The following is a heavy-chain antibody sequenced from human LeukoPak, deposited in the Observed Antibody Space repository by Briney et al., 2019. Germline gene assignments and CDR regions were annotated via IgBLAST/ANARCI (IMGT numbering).Heavy chain of an antibody. J-gene: IGHJ5*02. Sequence: LETLSLTCTVSGGSISSSSYYWGWIRHPPWKGLEWIGSIYYSGSTYYNPSLKSRVTISVDTSKNHFSLKLSSVTAADTAVYYCARLPGRSSPQSWFDPWGQGTLVTVSS. V-gene: IGHV4-39*02. CDR1: GGSISSSSYY. D-gene: IGHD2-2*01. CDR3: ARLPGRSSPQSWFDP. CDR2: IYYSGST.